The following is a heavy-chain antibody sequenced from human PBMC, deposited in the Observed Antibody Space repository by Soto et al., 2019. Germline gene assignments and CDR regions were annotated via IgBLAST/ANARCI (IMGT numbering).Heavy chain of an antibody. V-gene: IGHV4-34*01. CDR1: CGSFSGYY. J-gene: IGHJ4*02. CDR3: ARRQSVGANSYIFDY. CDR2: INHSGST. D-gene: IGHD1-26*01. Sequence: SETLSLTCAVYCGSFSGYYWSWIRQPPGKGLEWIGEINHSGSTNYNPSLKSRVTISVDTSKNQFSLKLSSVTAADTAVYYCARRQSVGANSYIFDYWGQGTLVTSPQ.